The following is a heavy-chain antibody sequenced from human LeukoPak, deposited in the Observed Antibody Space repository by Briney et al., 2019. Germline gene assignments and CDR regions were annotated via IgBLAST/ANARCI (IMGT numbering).Heavy chain of an antibody. CDR3: ARGGFYCGGDCYVDY. V-gene: IGHV4-34*01. CDR2: INHSGST. D-gene: IGHD2-21*02. J-gene: IGHJ4*02. Sequence: SETLSLTCAVYGGSFIPYYWSWIRQPPGKGLEWIGEINHSGSTDYNPSLKSRVTISVDTSKNQFSLKLSSVTAADTAVYYCARGGFYCGGDCYVDYWGQGTLVTVSS. CDR1: GGSFIPYY.